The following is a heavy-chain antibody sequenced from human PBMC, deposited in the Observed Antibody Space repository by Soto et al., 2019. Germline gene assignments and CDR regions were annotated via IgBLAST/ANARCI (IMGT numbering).Heavy chain of an antibody. D-gene: IGHD3-10*01. CDR2: ISGSGGST. Sequence: EVQLLESGGGLVQPGGSLRLSCAASGFTFSSYAMSWVRQAPGKGLEWVSAISGSGGSTYYADSVKGRFTISRDNSKNTLYLQMNSQRAEDTAVYYCAKDQKRFPPYYYGMDVWGQGTTVTVSS. J-gene: IGHJ6*02. V-gene: IGHV3-23*01. CDR1: GFTFSSYA. CDR3: AKDQKRFPPYYYGMDV.